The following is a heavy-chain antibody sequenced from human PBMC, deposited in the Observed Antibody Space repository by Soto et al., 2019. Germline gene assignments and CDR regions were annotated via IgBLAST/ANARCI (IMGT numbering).Heavy chain of an antibody. V-gene: IGHV4-61*08. D-gene: IGHD6-19*01. CDR2: ILSSGGT. CDR3: AKGFSSGLYVDS. Sequence: QVQLQESGPGLVKPSGTLSLTCSVSGDSVSSDAYYWTWIRQPPGKTLEWVGFILSSGGTSTNPSLRSRLSMPVDTSRNQFSVRRTSVCAADTGVYFCAKGFSSGLYVDSWGRGTLVTVSS. J-gene: IGHJ4*02. CDR1: GDSVSSDAYY.